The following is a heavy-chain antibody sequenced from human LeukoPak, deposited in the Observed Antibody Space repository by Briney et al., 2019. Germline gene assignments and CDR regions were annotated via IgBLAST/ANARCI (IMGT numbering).Heavy chain of an antibody. D-gene: IGHD3-3*01. V-gene: IGHV4-38-2*01. CDR2: IYHVGNT. CDR3: ARNDRSVYDSWRGYSHRYYFDY. Sequence: SETLSLTCAVSGYSISSGYYWGWIRQPPGKGLEWIGSIYHVGNTYYNPSLKSRVTISVNTPKNQFSLKLRSVTAADTAVYFCARNDRSVYDSWRGYSHRYYFDYWGQGTLVTVSS. J-gene: IGHJ4*02. CDR1: GYSISSGYY.